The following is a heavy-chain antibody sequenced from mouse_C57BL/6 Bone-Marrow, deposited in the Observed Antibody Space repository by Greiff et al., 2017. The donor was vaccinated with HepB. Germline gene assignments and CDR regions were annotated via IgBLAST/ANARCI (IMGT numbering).Heavy chain of an antibody. D-gene: IGHD2-2*01. CDR2: ISSGGDYL. V-gene: IGHV5-9-1*02. CDR1: GFTFSSSA. J-gene: IGHJ4*01. CDR3: TRDLGGYYYAMDY. Sequence: EVMLVESGEGLVKPGGSLKLSCAASGFTFSSSAMSWVRQTPVKRLEWVAYISSGGDYLSSADTVKGRFTISRDNARNTLYLQMSSLKSEDTAMYYCTRDLGGYYYAMDYWGQGTSVTVSS.